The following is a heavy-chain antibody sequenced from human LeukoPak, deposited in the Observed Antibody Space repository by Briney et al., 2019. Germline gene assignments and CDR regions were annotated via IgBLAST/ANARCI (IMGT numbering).Heavy chain of an antibody. J-gene: IGHJ4*02. CDR2: IYSGGST. D-gene: IGHD1-26*01. V-gene: IGHV3-53*01. CDR1: GFTFSSYG. Sequence: SGGSLRLSCAASGFTFSSYGMHWVRQAPGKGLEWVSLIYSGGSTYYADSVKGRFTISRDNSKNTLDLQMNSLRAEDTAVYYCARSVGATMRKNLYFDYWGQGTLVTVSS. CDR3: ARSVGATMRKNLYFDY.